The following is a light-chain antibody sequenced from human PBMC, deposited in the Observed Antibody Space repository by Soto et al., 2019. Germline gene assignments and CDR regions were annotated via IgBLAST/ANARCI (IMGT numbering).Light chain of an antibody. V-gene: IGLV6-57*01. CDR3: QSYDSSNQV. J-gene: IGLJ2*01. CDR1: SGSIASNY. Sequence: NFMLTQPHSVSESPGKTVTCSCTRSSGSIASNYVQWYQQRPGSSPTTVIYEDNQRPSGVPDRFSGSIDSSSNSASLTISGLKTEDEADYYCQSYDSSNQVFGGVTKLTVL. CDR2: EDN.